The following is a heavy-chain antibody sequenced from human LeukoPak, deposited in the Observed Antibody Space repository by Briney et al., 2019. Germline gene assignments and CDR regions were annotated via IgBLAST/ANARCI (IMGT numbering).Heavy chain of an antibody. CDR1: GFTFSSYW. V-gene: IGHV3-74*01. CDR3: AKGSDPPDY. Sequence: GGSLTLSCAACGFTFSSYWMHWVRRAPGKGLVWVSRINSDGSSTYYADSVKGRFTISRDNSKNTLYLQMNSLRAEDTAVYYCAKGSDPPDYWGQGTLVTVSS. CDR2: INSDGSST. J-gene: IGHJ4*02.